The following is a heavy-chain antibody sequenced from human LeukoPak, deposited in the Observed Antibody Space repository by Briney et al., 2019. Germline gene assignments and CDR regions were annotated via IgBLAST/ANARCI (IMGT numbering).Heavy chain of an antibody. Sequence: PSETLSLTCAVYGGSFSGYYWSWIRQPPGKGLEWIGEINHSGSTNYNPSLKSRVTISVDTSKNQFSLKLSSVTAADTAVYYCAGGHILGYLYGSGSYYKPWGQGTLVTVSS. V-gene: IGHV4-34*01. CDR3: AGGHILGYLYGSGSYYKP. J-gene: IGHJ5*02. CDR2: INHSGST. CDR1: GGSFSGYY. D-gene: IGHD3-10*01.